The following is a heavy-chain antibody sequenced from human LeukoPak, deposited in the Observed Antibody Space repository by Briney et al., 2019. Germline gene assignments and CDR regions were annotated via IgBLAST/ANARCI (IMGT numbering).Heavy chain of an antibody. V-gene: IGHV3-30*02. D-gene: IGHD6-13*01. CDR3: AKPLYSSSWYDPQGFDY. CDR2: IRYEGITK. J-gene: IGHJ4*02. Sequence: GGSLRLSCATSGFTFSSRGMHWVRQIPGKGLEWVAFIRYEGITKYYADSVKGRFTVSRDNSKNTLYLQMNSLRAEDTAVYYCAKPLYSSSWYDPQGFDYWGQGTLATVSS. CDR1: GFTFSSRG.